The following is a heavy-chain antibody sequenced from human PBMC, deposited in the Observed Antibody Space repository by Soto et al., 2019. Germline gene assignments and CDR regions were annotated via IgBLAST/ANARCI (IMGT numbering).Heavy chain of an antibody. CDR1: GYTFTSYG. J-gene: IGHJ6*02. Sequence: ASVKVSCKASGYTFTSYGISWVRQAPGQGLEWMGWISAYNGNTNYAQKLQGRVTMTTDTSTSTAYMELRSLRSDDTAVYYCARTAAAGKYYYGVDVWGQGTTVTVSS. V-gene: IGHV1-18*01. CDR2: ISAYNGNT. CDR3: ARTAAAGKYYYGVDV. D-gene: IGHD6-13*01.